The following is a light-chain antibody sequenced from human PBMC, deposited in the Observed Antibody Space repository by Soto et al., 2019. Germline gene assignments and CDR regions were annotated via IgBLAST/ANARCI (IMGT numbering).Light chain of an antibody. CDR1: SANIGANT. J-gene: IGLJ3*02. CDR2: AYD. V-gene: IGLV1-44*01. Sequence: QSVLTQPPSASGTPGQMVIISCSGSSANIGANTGNWYQQLPGTAPKLLIYAYDQRPLGGPDRFSGPKSVTSASLAISGLRSEDGGVYFCAVWGIRRNALVFGGGTRLTV. CDR3: AVWGIRRNALV.